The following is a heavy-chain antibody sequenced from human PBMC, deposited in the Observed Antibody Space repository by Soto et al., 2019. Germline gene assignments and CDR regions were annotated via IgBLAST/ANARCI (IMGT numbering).Heavy chain of an antibody. Sequence: QPGGSLRLSCAASGFSFEIYWMGWVRQAPGKGLEWVANINPDGSGEYYLDSVKGRFTISRDNAKNSVYLQMNSLVGDDTAVYYCARENWFFDYWGQGTPVTVSS. CDR1: GFSFEIYW. D-gene: IGHD3-10*01. V-gene: IGHV3-7*01. CDR3: ARENWFFDY. CDR2: INPDGSGE. J-gene: IGHJ4*02.